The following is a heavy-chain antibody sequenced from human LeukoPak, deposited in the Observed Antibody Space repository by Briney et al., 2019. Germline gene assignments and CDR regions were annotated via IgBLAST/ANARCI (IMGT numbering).Heavy chain of an antibody. V-gene: IGHV1-2*02. CDR3: AREGLWSYYYYYYMDV. CDR1: GYTFTGYY. D-gene: IGHD3-10*01. Sequence: EASVKVSCKASGYTFTGYYMHWVRQAPGQGLEWMGWINPNSGGTNYAQKFQGRVTMTRDTSISTAYMELSRLRSDDTAVYCCAREGLWSYYYYYYMDVWGKGTTVTISS. J-gene: IGHJ6*03. CDR2: INPNSGGT.